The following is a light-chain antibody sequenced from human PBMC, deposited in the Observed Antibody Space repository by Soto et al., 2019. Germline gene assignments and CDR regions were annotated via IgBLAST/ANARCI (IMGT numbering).Light chain of an antibody. CDR3: SSYTSSSTVV. Sequence: QSVLPQPASGTGSPGQSITISCTGTSSDVGGYNYVSWYQQHPGKAPKLMIYDVSNRPSGVSNRFSGSKSGNTASLTISGLQAEDEADYYCSSYTSSSTVVFGGGTKVTVL. CDR2: DVS. J-gene: IGLJ2*01. V-gene: IGLV2-14*01. CDR1: SSDVGGYNY.